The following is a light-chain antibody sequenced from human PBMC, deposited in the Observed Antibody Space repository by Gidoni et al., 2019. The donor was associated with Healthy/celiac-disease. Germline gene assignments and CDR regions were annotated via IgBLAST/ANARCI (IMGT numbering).Light chain of an antibody. CDR3: QHPWT. CDR2: KES. CDR1: QSISSW. V-gene: IGKV1-5*03. J-gene: IGKJ1*01. Sequence: DIQMTQSPSTLSASVGDRVTITCRASQSISSWLAWYQQKPGKAPKLLIYKESSLESGVPSRFSGSGSGTEFTLTISSLQPDDFATYYCQHPWTFGQGTKVEIK.